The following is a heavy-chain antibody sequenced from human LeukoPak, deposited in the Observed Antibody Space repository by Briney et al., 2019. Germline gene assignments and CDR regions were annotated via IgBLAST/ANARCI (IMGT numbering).Heavy chain of an antibody. J-gene: IGHJ6*03. Sequence: SETLSLTCTVSGFSITRGDYWGWIRQPPGKGLEWIGAIYHSGSTHYDPSLKSRVAISVDTFKNQFSLRLSSVSAADTAVYYCARSGPYYYHYVDVWGKGTTVTVSS. CDR1: GFSITRGDY. CDR3: ARSGPYYYHYVDV. CDR2: IYHSGST. D-gene: IGHD3-10*01. V-gene: IGHV4-38-2*02.